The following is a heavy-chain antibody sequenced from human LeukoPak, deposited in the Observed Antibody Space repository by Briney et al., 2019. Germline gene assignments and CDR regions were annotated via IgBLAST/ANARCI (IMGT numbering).Heavy chain of an antibody. D-gene: IGHD3-10*01. CDR3: ASDTYYYGSGSYYNDSDY. CDR1: GGTFSSYA. V-gene: IGHV1-69*04. CDR2: IIPILGIA. Sequence: ASVKVSCKASGGTFSSYAISWVRQAPGQGLKWMGRIIPILGIANYAQKFQGRVTITADKSTSTAYMELSSLRSEDTAVYYCASDTYYYGSGSYYNDSDYWGQGTLVTVSS. J-gene: IGHJ4*02.